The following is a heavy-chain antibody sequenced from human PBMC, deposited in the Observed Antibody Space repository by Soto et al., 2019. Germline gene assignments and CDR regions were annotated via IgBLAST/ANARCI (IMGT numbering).Heavy chain of an antibody. CDR3: GAAXXSGXYYGAXDI. CDR2: IYYSGGT. CDR1: GGSISSGDYY. J-gene: IGHJ3*02. D-gene: IGHD3-22*01. V-gene: IGHV4-30-4*01. Sequence: QVQLXESGPGLVKPSQTLSLTCTVSGGSISSGDYYWSWIRQPPGKGLEWIGYIYYSGGTYYXPSXXXXXXXXXXXXXXXXXXXXXXXXXXXXXXYYCGAAXXSGXYYGAXDIWGQGTMVTVSS.